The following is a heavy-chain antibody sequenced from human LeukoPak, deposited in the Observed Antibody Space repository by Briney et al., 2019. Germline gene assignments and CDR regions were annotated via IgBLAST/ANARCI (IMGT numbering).Heavy chain of an antibody. CDR2: IYTSGST. CDR1: GGSISSYY. J-gene: IGHJ4*02. D-gene: IGHD6-19*01. V-gene: IGHV4-4*07. Sequence: SETLSLTCTVSGGSISSYYWSWIRQPAGKGLEWIGRIYTSGSTNYNPSLKSRVTMSVDTSKNQFFLKLSSVTAADTAVYYCTRSPPGGQQWLVVDSWGQGTLVTVSS. CDR3: TRSPPGGQQWLVVDS.